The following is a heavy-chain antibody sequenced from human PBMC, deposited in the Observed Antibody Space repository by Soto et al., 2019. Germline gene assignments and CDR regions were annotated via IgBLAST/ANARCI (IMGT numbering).Heavy chain of an antibody. D-gene: IGHD1-1*01. CDR1: GLTVSGKKY. CDR2: LYDVDGT. J-gene: IGHJ3*01. Sequence: DVQLVESGGGLIQPGESLRLSCAAFGLTVSGKKYVAWVRQAPGKGLEWISALYDVDGTYYADSVKGRFTTSTDSSKTTVYLQMNGLRPDDTAVYSCASWHEREHAYDVWGRGTPVTVSS. V-gene: IGHV3-53*01. CDR3: ASWHEREHAYDV.